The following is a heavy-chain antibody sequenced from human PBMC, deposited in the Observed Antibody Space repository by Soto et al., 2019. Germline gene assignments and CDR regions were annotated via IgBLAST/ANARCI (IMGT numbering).Heavy chain of an antibody. D-gene: IGHD3-22*01. CDR2: RYYSGNT. CDR3: ARGGYDTSGQTFIGWGPDC. J-gene: IGHJ4*02. CDR1: GVSITSGSYY. Sequence: HVQLQESGPGPVTPSQTLSLSCTVSGVSITSGSYYWTWVRQSPGKGLEWIGYRYYSGNTYYNPSHNSRATISVDTSKNQFFLKLTSVTAADTAVYYCARGGYDTSGQTFIGWGPDCWGQGTLVTVSS. V-gene: IGHV4-30-4*01.